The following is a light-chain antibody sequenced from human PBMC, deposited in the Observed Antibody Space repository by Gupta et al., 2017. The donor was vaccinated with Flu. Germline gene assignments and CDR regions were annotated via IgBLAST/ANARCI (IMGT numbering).Light chain of an antibody. V-gene: IGLV4-69*01. CDR2: VNNDGSH. Sequence: QPVLTQSPSASASLGASVRLTCTLSSGHNNYAIAWHPLQPEKGPRFLMKVNNDGSHTKGDGIPDRFSGSSSGAERYLSISSLQSEDEADYYCQTWDTGIWVFGGGTKLTVL. CDR1: SGHNNYA. J-gene: IGLJ3*02. CDR3: QTWDTGIWV.